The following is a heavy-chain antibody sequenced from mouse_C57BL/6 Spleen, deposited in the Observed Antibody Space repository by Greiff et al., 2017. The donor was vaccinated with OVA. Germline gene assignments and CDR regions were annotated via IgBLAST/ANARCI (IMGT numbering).Heavy chain of an antibody. CDR2: LDPETGGT. CDR1: GYTFTDYE. J-gene: IGHJ2*01. Sequence: VHLVESGAELVRPGASVTLSCKASGYTFTDYEMHWVKQTPVHGLEWIGALDPETGGTAYNQKFKGKAILTADKSSSTAYMELRSLTSEDSAVYYCTRTLYFYYFDYWGQGTTLTVSS. CDR3: TRTLYFYYFDY. D-gene: IGHD2-1*01. V-gene: IGHV1-15*01.